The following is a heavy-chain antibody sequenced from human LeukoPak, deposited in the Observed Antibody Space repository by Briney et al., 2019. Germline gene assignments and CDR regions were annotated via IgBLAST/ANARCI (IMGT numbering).Heavy chain of an antibody. V-gene: IGHV3-7*01. Sequence: GWALSVSCPASGFTFSKYWMSWLRQAAGRELEGVANVKQDGSEKYYVDSVKGRFTISRDNAKNSLYLQMSSLRAEDTAVYYCARDLSYGRYGDGPDYWGQGTLVTVSS. CDR2: VKQDGSEK. J-gene: IGHJ4*02. D-gene: IGHD4-17*01. CDR1: GFTFSKYW. CDR3: ARDLSYGRYGDGPDY.